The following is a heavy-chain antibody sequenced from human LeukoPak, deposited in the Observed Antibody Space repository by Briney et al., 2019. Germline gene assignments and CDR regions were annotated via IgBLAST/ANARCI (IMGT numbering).Heavy chain of an antibody. CDR1: GYTFTSYA. CDR3: ARDGTPLFYDFWSGYSHGWFDP. D-gene: IGHD3-3*01. V-gene: IGHV1-3*01. CDR2: INAGNGNT. Sequence: ASVKVSCKASGYTFTSYAMHWVRQAPGQGLEWMGWINAGNGNTKYSQKFQGRVTITRDTSASTAYMELSSLRSEDTAVYYCARDGTPLFYDFWSGYSHGWFDPWGQGTLVTVSS. J-gene: IGHJ5*02.